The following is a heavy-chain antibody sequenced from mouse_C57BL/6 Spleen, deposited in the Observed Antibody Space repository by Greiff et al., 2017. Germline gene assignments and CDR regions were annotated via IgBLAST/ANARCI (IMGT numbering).Heavy chain of an antibody. D-gene: IGHD1-1*01. CDR2: INPNYGTT. J-gene: IGHJ4*01. Sequence: VQLKESGPELVKPGASVKISCKASGYSFTDYNMNWVKQSNGKSLEWIGVINPNYGTTSYNQKFKGKATLTVDQSSSTAYMQLNSLTSEDSAVYYCAREYYGSSYPMDYWGQGTSVTVSS. CDR3: AREYYGSSYPMDY. V-gene: IGHV1-39*01. CDR1: GYSFTDYN.